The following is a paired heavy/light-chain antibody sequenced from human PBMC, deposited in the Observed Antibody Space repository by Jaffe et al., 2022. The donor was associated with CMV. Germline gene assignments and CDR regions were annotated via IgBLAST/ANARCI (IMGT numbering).Light chain of an antibody. CDR2: SNN. Sequence: QSVLTQPPSESGTPGQRVIISCSGSSSNIGSQNVNWFQQLPGTAPKLLIYSNNKWSSGVPDRFSGSKSGTSASLAISGLQSEDEADYYCAAWDDSLNGWVFGGGTKLTVL. V-gene: IGLV1-44*01. CDR3: AAWDDSLNGWV. CDR1: SSNIGSQN. J-gene: IGLJ3*02.
Heavy chain of an antibody. CDR3: AKGGLFLGELLQFHY. D-gene: IGHD3-10*01. CDR2: ISGSGDTF. J-gene: IGHJ4*02. CDR1: GFTFRNYA. V-gene: IGHV3-23*01. Sequence: EVQLLESGGGLVQRGGSRRLSCVASGFTFRNYAMDWVRQAPGKGLEWVSAISGSGDTFHYADSVKGRFTISRDNSKNTLYLQMSSLRAEDTAIYYCAKGGLFLGELLQFHYWGQGTLVTVSS.